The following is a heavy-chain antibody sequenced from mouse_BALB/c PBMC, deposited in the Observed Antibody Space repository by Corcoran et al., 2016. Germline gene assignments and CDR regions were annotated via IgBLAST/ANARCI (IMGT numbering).Heavy chain of an antibody. CDR1: GFSLSTSGMG. D-gene: IGHD2-1*01. CDR2: IWWDDDK. Sequence: QVTLKESGPGILQPSQTLSRTCSFSGFSLSTSGMGVGWIRQPSGKGLEWLAHIWWDDDKRYNPALKSRLTISKDTSSNQVFLKIASVDTADTATYYCARDYGNYDAMDYWGQGTSVTVSS. J-gene: IGHJ4*01. V-gene: IGHV8-8*01. CDR3: ARDYGNYDAMDY.